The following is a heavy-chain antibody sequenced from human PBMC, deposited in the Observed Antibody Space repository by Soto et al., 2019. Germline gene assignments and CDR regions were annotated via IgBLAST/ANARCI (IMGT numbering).Heavy chain of an antibody. CDR2: IYYSGST. Sequence: SETLSLTCTVSGGSISSGGYYWSWIRHHPGKGLEWIGYIYYSGSTYYNPSLKSRVTISVDTSKNQFSLKLSSVTAADTAVYYCARDCISTSCLLDYWGQGTLVTVSS. J-gene: IGHJ4*02. V-gene: IGHV4-31*03. CDR1: GGSISSGGYY. CDR3: ARDCISTSCLLDY. D-gene: IGHD2-2*01.